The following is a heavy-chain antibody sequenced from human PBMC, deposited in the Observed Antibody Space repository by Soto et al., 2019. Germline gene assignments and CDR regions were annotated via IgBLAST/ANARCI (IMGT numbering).Heavy chain of an antibody. Sequence: SVKVSCKASGXTFTSYDINWVRQATGQGLEWMGWMNPNSGNTGYAQKFQGRVTMTRNTSISTAHMELSSLRSEDTAVYYCARARCISTSCFDDAFDIWGQGTMVTVSS. J-gene: IGHJ3*02. CDR2: MNPNSGNT. V-gene: IGHV1-8*01. D-gene: IGHD2-2*01. CDR1: GXTFTSYD. CDR3: ARARCISTSCFDDAFDI.